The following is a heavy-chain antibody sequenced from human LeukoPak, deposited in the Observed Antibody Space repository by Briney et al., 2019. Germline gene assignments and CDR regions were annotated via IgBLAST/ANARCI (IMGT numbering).Heavy chain of an antibody. J-gene: IGHJ6*03. V-gene: IGHV1-8*01. CDR3: ARFLKNPVNRRGPANYYMDV. CDR2: MNPKSGNT. CDR1: GYTFSTYD. Sequence: ASVKVSCKAAGYTFSTYDISWVRQATGQGLEWMGWMNPKSGNTLYAQKFQGRVTMTRNTSISTAYMELSSVRSGDTAVYYCARFLKNPVNRRGPANYYMDVWGKGTTVTISS. D-gene: IGHD2/OR15-2a*01.